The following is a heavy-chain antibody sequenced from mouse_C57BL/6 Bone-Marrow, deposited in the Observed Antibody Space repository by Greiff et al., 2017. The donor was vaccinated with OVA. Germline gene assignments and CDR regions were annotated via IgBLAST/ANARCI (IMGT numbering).Heavy chain of an antibody. Sequence: VQLQQSVAELVRPGASVKLSCTASGFNIKNTYMHWVKQRPEQGLEWIGRIDPANDNTKYAPKFQGKATMTADTSSNTSYLQLSSLSSEDTAVYCCARGNIGSIFYAMDYWGQGTSVTVSS. CDR3: ARGNIGSIFYAMDY. D-gene: IGHD1-1*01. J-gene: IGHJ4*01. CDR1: GFNIKNTY. V-gene: IGHV14-3*01. CDR2: IDPANDNT.